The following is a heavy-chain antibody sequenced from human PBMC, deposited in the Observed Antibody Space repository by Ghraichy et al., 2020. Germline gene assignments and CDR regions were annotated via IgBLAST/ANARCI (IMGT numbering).Heavy chain of an antibody. CDR2: IYPGDSDT. CDR1: GYSFTSYW. D-gene: IGHD3-22*01. V-gene: IGHV5-51*01. Sequence: GESLNISCKGSGYSFTSYWIGWVRQMPGKGLEWMGIIYPGDSDTRYSPSFQGQVTISADKSISTAYLQWSSLKAADTAMYYCARRLSYSSGYYYLAFDIWGQGTMVTVSS. CDR3: ARRLSYSSGYYYLAFDI. J-gene: IGHJ3*02.